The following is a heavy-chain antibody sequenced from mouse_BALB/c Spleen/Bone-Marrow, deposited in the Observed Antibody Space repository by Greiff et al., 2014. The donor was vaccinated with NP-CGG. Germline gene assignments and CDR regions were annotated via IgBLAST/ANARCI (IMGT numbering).Heavy chain of an antibody. Sequence: VQLQQSGAGLVKPGASVKLSCTASGFNIKDTYMHWVKQRPEQGLEWIGRIDPANGNTKYDLKFQGKATITADTSSNTAYLQLSSLTSEDTAVYYCARYYYGSSYFDYWGQGTTLTVSS. J-gene: IGHJ2*01. V-gene: IGHV14-3*02. CDR1: GFNIKDTY. CDR3: ARYYYGSSYFDY. CDR2: IDPANGNT. D-gene: IGHD1-1*01.